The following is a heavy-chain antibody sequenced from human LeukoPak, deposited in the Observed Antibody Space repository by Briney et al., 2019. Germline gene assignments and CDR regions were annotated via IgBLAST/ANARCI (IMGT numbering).Heavy chain of an antibody. CDR1: GGTLGSYG. V-gene: IGHV1-69*13. CDR2: IVPIFGTA. D-gene: IGHD2-2*01. Sequence: ASVKVSCKASGGTLGSYGISWVRQAPGQGLEWMGGIVPIFGTANYAQKFQGRVTITADESTSTAYMELSSLRSEDTAVYYCARVRVPAARITYYYYGMDVWGQGTTVTVSS. J-gene: IGHJ6*02. CDR3: ARVRVPAARITYYYYGMDV.